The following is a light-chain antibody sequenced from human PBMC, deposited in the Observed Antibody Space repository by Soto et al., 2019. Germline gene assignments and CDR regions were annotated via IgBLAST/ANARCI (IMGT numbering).Light chain of an antibody. Sequence: EVVLTQSPGTLSLSPGERATLSGRASQSVSSNLAWYQQKPGQAPRLLIYGASTRATGIPARFSGSGSGTEFTLTISSLQSEDFAVYYCQQYNNWPRTFGQGTKVDIK. CDR3: QQYNNWPRT. V-gene: IGKV3-15*01. CDR1: QSVSSN. J-gene: IGKJ1*01. CDR2: GAS.